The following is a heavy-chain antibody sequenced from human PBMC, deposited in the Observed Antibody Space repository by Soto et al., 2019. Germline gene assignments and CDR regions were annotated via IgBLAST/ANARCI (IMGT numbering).Heavy chain of an antibody. J-gene: IGHJ4*02. V-gene: IGHV4-59*01. CDR2: IYYRGST. CDR1: GGSISSYY. Sequence: SETLSLTCTVSGGSISSYYWSWIRQPPGKGLEWIGYIYYRGSTNHNPSLKSRATISVDTSKNQFSLKLSPVTAADTAVYYCARGSSGSSYYFDYWGQGTLVTVSS. D-gene: IGHD1-26*01. CDR3: ARGSSGSSYYFDY.